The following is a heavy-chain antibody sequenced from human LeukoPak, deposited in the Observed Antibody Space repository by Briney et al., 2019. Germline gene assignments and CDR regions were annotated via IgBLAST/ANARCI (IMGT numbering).Heavy chain of an antibody. Sequence: SETLSLTCTVSGGSISSSSYYWGWIRQPPGTGLEWIGSIYYSGSTYYNPSLKSRVTISVDTSKNQFSLKLSSVTAADTAVYYCARGGRGYSSSSGLDYWGQGTLVTVSS. V-gene: IGHV4-39*07. CDR2: IYYSGST. D-gene: IGHD6-6*01. CDR3: ARGGRGYSSSSGLDY. CDR1: GGSISSSSYY. J-gene: IGHJ4*02.